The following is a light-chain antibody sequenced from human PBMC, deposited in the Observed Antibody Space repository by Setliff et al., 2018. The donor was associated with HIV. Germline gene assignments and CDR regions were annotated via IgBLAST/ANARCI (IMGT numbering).Light chain of an antibody. Sequence: LTQPASVSGSPGQSITISCTGTSSDVGSYNLVSWYQQHPGKAPKLMIYEVTKRPSGVSNRFSGSKSGNTASLTISGLQAEDEADYYCCSYAGSSTYVFGTGTKVTVL. CDR3: CSYAGSSTYV. V-gene: IGLV2-23*02. J-gene: IGLJ1*01. CDR1: SSDVGSYNL. CDR2: EVT.